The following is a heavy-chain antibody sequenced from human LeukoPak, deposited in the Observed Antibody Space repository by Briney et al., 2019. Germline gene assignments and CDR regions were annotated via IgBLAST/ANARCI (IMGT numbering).Heavy chain of an antibody. CDR3: AKDVAVAGTAIFDY. J-gene: IGHJ4*02. CDR1: GFTVSSNY. V-gene: IGHV3-23*01. CDR2: ISGSGGST. Sequence: GGSLRLSCAASGFTVSSNYMSWVRQAPGKGLEWVSAISGSGGSTYYADSVKGRFTISRDNSKNTLYLQMNSLRAEDTAVYYCAKDVAVAGTAIFDYWGQGTLVTVSS. D-gene: IGHD6-19*01.